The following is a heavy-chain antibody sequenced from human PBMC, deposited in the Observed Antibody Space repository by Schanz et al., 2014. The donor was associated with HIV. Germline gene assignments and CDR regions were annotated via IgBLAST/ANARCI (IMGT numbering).Heavy chain of an antibody. V-gene: IGHV3-33*01. CDR2: TWYDGTTK. CDR1: GFTFSSYA. D-gene: IGHD1-1*01. CDR3: ARDLVLGAGTTAMDV. Sequence: QVQLVESGGGVVQPGRSLRLSCTASGFTFSSYAIHWVRQAPGKGLEWVAVTWYDGTTKYYADSVKGRFTISRDNSKDTLYLQMNSLRAEDTAVYYCARDLVLGAGTTAMDVWGQGTTVTVSS. J-gene: IGHJ6*02.